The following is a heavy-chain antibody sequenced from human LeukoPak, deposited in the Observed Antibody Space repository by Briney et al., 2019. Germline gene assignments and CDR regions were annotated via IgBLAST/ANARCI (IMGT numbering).Heavy chain of an antibody. CDR1: GFTFSNYA. V-gene: IGHV3-23*01. CDR2: IIGSGGST. J-gene: IGHJ4*02. Sequence: TGGSLRLSCAASGFTFSNYAMSWVRQAPGKGLEWVSTIIGSGGSTNYADSVKGRFTISRDNSKNTLYLQMNSLRAEDTAVYYCAKKRGGVGATQVFRFDYWGQGTLVTVSS. D-gene: IGHD1-26*01. CDR3: AKKRGGVGATQVFRFDY.